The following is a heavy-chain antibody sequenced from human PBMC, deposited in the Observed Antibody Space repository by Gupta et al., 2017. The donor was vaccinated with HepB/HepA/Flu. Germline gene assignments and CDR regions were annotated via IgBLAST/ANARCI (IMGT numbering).Heavy chain of an antibody. V-gene: IGHV4-59*01. CDR1: DGSITSYY. J-gene: IGHJ4*02. Sequence: QVRLQESGPGLVKPSETLSLNCTVSDGSITSYYWKWIRQPPGKGLEWIGSIYDDGGTTYNPSLKSRVTMSLDMSRTHFSLTVKSVTXAXTAVYYXARAGPITTFRMVATFDYWGQGIPVTVS. CDR2: IYDDGGT. D-gene: IGHD2-8*01. CDR3: ARAGPITTFRMVATFDY.